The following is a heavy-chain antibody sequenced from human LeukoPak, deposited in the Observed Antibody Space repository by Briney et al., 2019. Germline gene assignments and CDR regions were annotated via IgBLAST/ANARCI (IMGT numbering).Heavy chain of an antibody. CDR2: NYYSGST. V-gene: IGHV4-59*12. D-gene: IGHD2-2*01. CDR1: GASISSYY. Sequence: SETLFFTCTASGASISSYYRSWLRQPPGKVEGWVGFNYYSGSTNYRPSLKSRVTISVDTSKNQFALELSSVNAADTAVYYCARAGGDIVVVPAATNFDYWGQGTLVTVCS. CDR3: ARAGGDIVVVPAATNFDY. J-gene: IGHJ4*02.